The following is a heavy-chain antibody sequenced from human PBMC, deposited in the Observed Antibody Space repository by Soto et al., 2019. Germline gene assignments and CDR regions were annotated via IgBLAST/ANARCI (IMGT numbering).Heavy chain of an antibody. CDR1: GGSIIIYY. CDR3: AKDLMSGLGAIGY. Sequence: PSETLSLTCTVSGGSIIIYYLHWIRQPPGKGLEWIGSVHYSGSTNYNPSLKSQVTISVDTSKNQFSLKRSSVTTADTAVYYCAKDLMSGLGAIGYWGQGTLVTVSS. J-gene: IGHJ4*02. D-gene: IGHD3-10*01. CDR2: VHYSGST. V-gene: IGHV4-59*01.